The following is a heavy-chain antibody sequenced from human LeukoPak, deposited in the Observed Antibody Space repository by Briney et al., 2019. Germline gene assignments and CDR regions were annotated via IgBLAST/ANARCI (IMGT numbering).Heavy chain of an antibody. CDR3: ARDSMITFGGTHYMDV. CDR2: IYYSGST. D-gene: IGHD3-16*01. Sequence: PSETLSLTCTVSGGSISSSYWNWIRQPPGKGLEWIGGIYYSGSTYYNPSLKSRVTISVDTSKNQFSLKLSSVTAADTAVYYCARDSMITFGGTHYMDVWGKGTTVTVSS. V-gene: IGHV4-59*12. J-gene: IGHJ6*03. CDR1: GGSISSSY.